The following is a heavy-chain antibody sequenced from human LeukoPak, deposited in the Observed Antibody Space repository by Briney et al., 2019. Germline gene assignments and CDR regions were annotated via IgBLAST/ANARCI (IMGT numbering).Heavy chain of an antibody. D-gene: IGHD3-10*01. J-gene: IGHJ5*02. Sequence: GGSLRLSCAASGFTFSSYAMSWVRQAPGKGLEWVSAISGSGGSTYYTDSVKGRFTISRDNAKNSLYLQMNSLRAEDTAVYYCARVTNYYGSGSPFWFDPWGQGTLVTVSS. V-gene: IGHV3-23*01. CDR3: ARVTNYYGSGSPFWFDP. CDR2: ISGSGGST. CDR1: GFTFSSYA.